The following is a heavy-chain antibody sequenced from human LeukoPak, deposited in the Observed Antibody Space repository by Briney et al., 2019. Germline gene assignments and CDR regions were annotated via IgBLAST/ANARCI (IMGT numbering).Heavy chain of an antibody. Sequence: SETLSLNCTVSGGSISSYYWSWIRQPPGQGLEWIGYIYYSGSTFYNSSLQSRVTISVDRSKKQFSLKLSSVTAADTGVYYCARGGRTWFGPWGQGILVTVSS. CDR1: GGSISSYY. J-gene: IGHJ5*02. CDR2: IYYSGST. D-gene: IGHD1-26*01. CDR3: ARGGRTWFGP. V-gene: IGHV4-59*01.